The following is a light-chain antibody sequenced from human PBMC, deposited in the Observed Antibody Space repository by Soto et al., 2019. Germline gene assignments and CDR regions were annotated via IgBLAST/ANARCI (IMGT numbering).Light chain of an antibody. Sequence: DIQMTQSPSSLSASVGDRVTITCRASQSISSYLNWYQQKPGKAPKLLIYAASSLQSGVPSRFSGSGSGTEFTLFISRLEPEDCGIYYCQQNGRSPTFGPGTKVEVK. CDR2: AAS. J-gene: IGKJ1*01. CDR1: QSISSY. CDR3: QQNGRSPT. V-gene: IGKV1-39*01.